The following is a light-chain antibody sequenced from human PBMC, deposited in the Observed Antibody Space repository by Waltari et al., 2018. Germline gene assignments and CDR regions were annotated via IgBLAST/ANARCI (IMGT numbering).Light chain of an antibody. CDR2: WAS. Sequence: DIVMTQSPDSLAVSLGERATIPCKLTQSVLYSSNSKDYLAWYQQKPGQPPKLLIYWASTRESGVPDRFSGSGSGTDFTLTISSLQAEDVAVYYCQQYCTIPITFGQGTRLEIK. J-gene: IGKJ5*01. CDR1: QSVLYSSNSKDY. CDR3: QQYCTIPIT. V-gene: IGKV4-1*01.